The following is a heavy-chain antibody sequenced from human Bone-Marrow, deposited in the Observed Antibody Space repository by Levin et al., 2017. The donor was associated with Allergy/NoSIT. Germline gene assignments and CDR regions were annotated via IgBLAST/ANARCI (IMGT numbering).Heavy chain of an antibody. J-gene: IGHJ4*02. Sequence: SETLSLTCTVSGASITTNNYYWAWIRQPPGKGLEWIGNIFYSGNSYYAPSLKSRVTISVDTSKNQFPLKLTSVTASDTAVYYCGGSGYWGQGTLVTVSS. D-gene: IGHD3-16*01. CDR1: GASITTNNYY. V-gene: IGHV4-39*01. CDR3: GGSGY. CDR2: IFYSGNS.